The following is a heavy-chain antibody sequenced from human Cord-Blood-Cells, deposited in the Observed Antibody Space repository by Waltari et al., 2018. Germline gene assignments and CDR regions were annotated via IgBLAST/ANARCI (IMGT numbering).Heavy chain of an antibody. Sequence: ELQLLESGGGLVQPGGSLRLSCAASGCTFSSYAMSSVRQAPGKGLEWVSASSGSGGSTYYADAVKGRFTISRDNSNNTLYLQMNSLRAEDTAVYYCAKTVDFWSGYYDYWGQGTLVTVSS. CDR3: AKTVDFWSGYYDY. V-gene: IGHV3-23*01. CDR2: SSGSGGST. D-gene: IGHD3-3*01. CDR1: GCTFSSYA. J-gene: IGHJ4*02.